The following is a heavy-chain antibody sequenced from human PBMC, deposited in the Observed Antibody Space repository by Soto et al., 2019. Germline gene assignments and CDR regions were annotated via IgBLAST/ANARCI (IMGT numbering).Heavy chain of an antibody. Sequence: QVQLVESGGGVVQPGRSLRLSCAASGFTFSSYAMHWVRQAPGKGLEWVAVISYDGSNKYYADSVKGRFTISRDNSKNPLYLQMNSLRAEDTAVYYCARDSPASQLEPNPPFDYWGQGTLVTVSS. J-gene: IGHJ4*02. V-gene: IGHV3-30-3*01. D-gene: IGHD1-1*01. CDR1: GFTFSSYA. CDR3: ARDSPASQLEPNPPFDY. CDR2: ISYDGSNK.